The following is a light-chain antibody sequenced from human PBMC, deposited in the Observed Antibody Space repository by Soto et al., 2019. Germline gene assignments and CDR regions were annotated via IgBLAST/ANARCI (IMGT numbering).Light chain of an antibody. CDR1: QSIRSW. CDR2: DAS. CDR3: QQYNSFTWT. Sequence: DIQMTQSPSTLSASVGDRVTITCRASQSIRSWLAWYQQKPGKAPNLLIYDASALESGVSSRFSGSGSGTEFTLTISSLQPDDFATYYCQQYNSFTWTFGQGTKVDIK. V-gene: IGKV1-5*01. J-gene: IGKJ1*01.